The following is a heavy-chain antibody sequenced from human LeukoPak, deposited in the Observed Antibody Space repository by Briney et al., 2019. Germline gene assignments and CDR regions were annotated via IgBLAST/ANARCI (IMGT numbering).Heavy chain of an antibody. D-gene: IGHD3-22*01. CDR2: IIPILGIA. CDR1: GGTFSSYA. J-gene: IGHJ3*02. V-gene: IGHV1-69*04. CDR3: ARYPKGSGYPDAFDI. Sequence: GASVKVSCKASGGTFSSYAISWVRQAPGQGLEWMGRIIPILGIANYAQKFQGRVTITADKSTSTAYMELSSLRSEDTAVYYCARYPKGSGYPDAFDIWGQGTMVTVSS.